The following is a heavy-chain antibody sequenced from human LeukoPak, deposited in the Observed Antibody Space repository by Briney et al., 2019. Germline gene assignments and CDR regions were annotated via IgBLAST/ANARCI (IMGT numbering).Heavy chain of an antibody. CDR2: IKPNSGGT. D-gene: IGHD5-12*01. CDR1: GYTFTGYY. CDR3: ANREWLRFNLNAFDI. Sequence: HRGSVKVSCTASGYTFTGYYMHWVRQAPGQGLEWMGWIKPNSGGTNYAQKLQGRVTMTRDMSTRTVYMELSSLRFEDTAVYYCANREWLRFNLNAFDIWGQGTMVTVSS. J-gene: IGHJ3*02. V-gene: IGHV1-2*02.